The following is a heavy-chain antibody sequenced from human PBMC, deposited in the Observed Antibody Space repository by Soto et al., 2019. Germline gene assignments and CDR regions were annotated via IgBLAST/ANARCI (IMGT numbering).Heavy chain of an antibody. CDR1: GFNFHPYT. CDR2: ISGTSETI. V-gene: IGHV3-48*02. CDR3: ATGYCRSDNCHFTH. J-gene: IGHJ4*02. D-gene: IGHD2-2*03. Sequence: DVQLVESGGGLVKPGGSLRLSCAASGFNFHPYTMTWVRQAPGKGLEWVSYISGTSETIFYADSVKGRFTISRDNAKNSLYLQLTSLRDEETAVYYCATGYCRSDNCHFTHWGQGTLVTVSS.